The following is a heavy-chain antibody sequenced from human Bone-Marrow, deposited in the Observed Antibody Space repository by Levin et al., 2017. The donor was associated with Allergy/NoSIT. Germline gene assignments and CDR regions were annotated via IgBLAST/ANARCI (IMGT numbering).Heavy chain of an antibody. J-gene: IGHJ4*02. CDR1: GFTFSSYG. D-gene: IGHD3-9*01. CDR3: AREAPRTNVLRYFDCHIGGFDY. Sequence: SGGSLRLSCAASGFTFSSYGMHWVRQAPGKGLEWVAVIWYDGSNKYYADSVKGRFTISRDNSKNTLYLQMNSLRAEDTAVYYCAREAPRTNVLRYFDCHIGGFDYWGQGTLVTVSS. V-gene: IGHV3-33*01. CDR2: IWYDGSNK.